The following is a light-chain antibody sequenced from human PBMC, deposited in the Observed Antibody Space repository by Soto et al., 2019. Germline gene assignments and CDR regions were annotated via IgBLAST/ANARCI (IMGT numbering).Light chain of an antibody. CDR2: STS. J-gene: IGLJ2*01. Sequence: QAVVTQEPSLTVSPGGTVTLTCASSAGAVTSAYYTNWLQQKPGQAPRALIYSTSEKHSWTPARFSGSLLGGKAALTLSAAQPEDEADYYYLLYYGGAQVLFGGGTKLTVL. V-gene: IGLV7-43*01. CDR3: LLYYGGAQVL. CDR1: AGAVTSAYY.